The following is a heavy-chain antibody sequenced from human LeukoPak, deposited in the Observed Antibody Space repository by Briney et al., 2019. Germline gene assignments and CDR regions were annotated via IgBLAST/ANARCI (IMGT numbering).Heavy chain of an antibody. D-gene: IGHD5-18*01. CDR3: ARQYISGQWYFDY. CDR2: IRYDGSNK. V-gene: IGHV3-30*02. CDR1: GFTFSSYG. Sequence: PGGSLRLSCGASGFTFSSYGMHWVRQAPGKGLEWVAFIRYDGSNKYYADSVKGRFTISRDNSKNTLYLQMNSLIPEDTAVYYCARQYISGQWYFDYWGQGTLVTVSS. J-gene: IGHJ4*02.